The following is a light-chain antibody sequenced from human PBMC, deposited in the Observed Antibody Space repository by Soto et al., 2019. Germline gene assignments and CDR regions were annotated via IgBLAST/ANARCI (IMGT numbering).Light chain of an antibody. Sequence: EIVLTQSPATLSLSPGEGASLSCRASQNISTYLAWYQQRPGQVPRLLIYGVSKRAPAIPPRFSGSGSGTDFTLSVSGLETEDFATYYCQQYDKWPRTFGQGTKVEIK. V-gene: IGKV3-11*01. J-gene: IGKJ1*01. CDR3: QQYDKWPRT. CDR1: QNISTY. CDR2: GVS.